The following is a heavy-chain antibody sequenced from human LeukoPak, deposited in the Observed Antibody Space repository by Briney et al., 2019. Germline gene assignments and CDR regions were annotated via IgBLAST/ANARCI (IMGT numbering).Heavy chain of an antibody. Sequence: SETLSLTCAVYGGSFSGYYWSWIRQPPGKGLEWIGEINHSGSTNYNPPLKSRVTISVDTSKNQFSLKLSSVTAADTAVYYCARQTAVAAIYWYFDLWGRGTLVTVSS. CDR3: ARQTAVAAIYWYFDL. CDR1: GGSFSGYY. CDR2: INHSGST. V-gene: IGHV4-34*01. J-gene: IGHJ2*01. D-gene: IGHD6-19*01.